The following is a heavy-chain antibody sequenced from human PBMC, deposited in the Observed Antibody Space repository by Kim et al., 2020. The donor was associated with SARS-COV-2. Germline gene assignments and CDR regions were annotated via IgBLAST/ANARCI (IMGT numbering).Heavy chain of an antibody. V-gene: IGHV3-23*01. CDR1: GFTFSSYA. CDR2: ISGSGGST. CDR3: AKALGLAPYYLNHLTPIFDC. J-gene: IGHJ4*02. D-gene: IGHD3-10*01. Sequence: GGSLRLSCAASGFTFSSYAMSWVRQAPGKGLEWVSAISGSGGSTYYADSVKGRFTISRDNSKNTLYLQMNSLRAEDTAVYYCAKALGLAPYYLNHLTPIFDCWGQGTLVTVSS.